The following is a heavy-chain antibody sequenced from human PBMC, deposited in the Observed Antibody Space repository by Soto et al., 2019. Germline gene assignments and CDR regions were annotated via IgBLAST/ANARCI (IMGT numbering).Heavy chain of an antibody. D-gene: IGHD2-2*01. CDR1: GYTFTGYY. CDR2: INPNSGGT. V-gene: IGHV1-2*04. CDR3: ARDPGGLDCSSTSCRSGYYYYGMDV. Sequence: ASVKVSCKASGYTFTGYYMHWVRQAPGQGLEWMGWINPNSGGTNYAQKFQSWVTMTRDTSISTAYMELSRLRSDDTAVYYCARDPGGLDCSSTSCRSGYYYYGMDVWGQGTTVTVSS. J-gene: IGHJ6*02.